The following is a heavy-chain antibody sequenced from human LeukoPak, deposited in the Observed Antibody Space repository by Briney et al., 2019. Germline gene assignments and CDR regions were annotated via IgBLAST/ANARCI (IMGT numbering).Heavy chain of an antibody. CDR1: GFTFSSYW. CDR2: INSDGSST. Sequence: GGSLRLSCAASGFTFSSYWMHWVRQVPGEGLVWVSRINSDGSSTNYADSVKGRFTISRDNAKNTLYLQMNSLRAEDAAVYYCVRDWGYDSSGYWQKYFDTWGQGTLVTVSS. J-gene: IGHJ4*02. V-gene: IGHV3-74*01. CDR3: VRDWGYDSSGYWQKYFDT. D-gene: IGHD3-22*01.